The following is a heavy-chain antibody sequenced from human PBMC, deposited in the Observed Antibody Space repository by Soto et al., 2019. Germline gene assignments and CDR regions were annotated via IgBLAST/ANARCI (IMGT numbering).Heavy chain of an antibody. D-gene: IGHD6-19*01. J-gene: IGHJ4*02. CDR1: GYSFTSYW. V-gene: IGHV5-51*01. Sequence: PGESLKISCKGSGYSFTSYWIALVRQMPGKGLEWMGIIYLSDSDTRYSPSFQGRVTISADKSISTAYLQWSSLKASDTAMYYCARYSSGWPYYFDYWGQGTLVTVSS. CDR2: IYLSDSDT. CDR3: ARYSSGWPYYFDY.